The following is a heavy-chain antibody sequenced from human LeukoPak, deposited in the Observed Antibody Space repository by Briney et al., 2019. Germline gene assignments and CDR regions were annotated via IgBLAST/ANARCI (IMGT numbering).Heavy chain of an antibody. CDR1: GFTFSNFA. CDR2: ISGSGGST. Sequence: GGSLRLSCVASGFTFSNFAISWVRQAPGKGLEWVSAISGSGGSTYYADSVKGRFTISRDNSKNTLYLQMNSLRAEDTAVYYCAKGRGSGYTYWGQGTLVTVSS. D-gene: IGHD3-22*01. V-gene: IGHV3-23*01. CDR3: AKGRGSGYTY. J-gene: IGHJ4*02.